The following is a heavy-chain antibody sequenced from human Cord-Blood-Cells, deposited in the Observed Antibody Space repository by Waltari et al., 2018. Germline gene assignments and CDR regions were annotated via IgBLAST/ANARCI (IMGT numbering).Heavy chain of an antibody. CDR3: ARDPSFTYYDFWSGYPNFDY. CDR1: GYSISSGYY. D-gene: IGHD3-3*01. Sequence: QVQLQESGPGLVKPSETLSLTCAVSGYSISSGYYWGWIRHPPGKGLEWIGSIYHSGSTSSNPSLKSRVTISVDTSKNQFSLKLSSVTAADTAVYYCARDPSFTYYDFWSGYPNFDYWGQGTLVTVSS. CDR2: IYHSGST. J-gene: IGHJ4*02. V-gene: IGHV4-38-2*02.